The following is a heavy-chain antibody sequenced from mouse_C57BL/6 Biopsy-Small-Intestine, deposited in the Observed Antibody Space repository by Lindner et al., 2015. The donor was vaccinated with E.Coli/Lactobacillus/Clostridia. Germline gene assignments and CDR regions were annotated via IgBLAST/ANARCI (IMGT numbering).Heavy chain of an antibody. D-gene: IGHD3-3*01. Sequence: SVKVSCKASGYTFTGYYMHWVRQAPGQGLEWMGRINPNGGRTIYAQKFQGRVTMTSDTFSSTAYMEVASLTADDTAVYYCAREDSRSWYVGWLDPWGQGTLVTVSS. CDR2: INPNGGRT. CDR1: GYTFTGYY. CDR3: AREDSRSWYVGWLDP. V-gene: IGHV1-18*01. J-gene: IGHJ4*01.